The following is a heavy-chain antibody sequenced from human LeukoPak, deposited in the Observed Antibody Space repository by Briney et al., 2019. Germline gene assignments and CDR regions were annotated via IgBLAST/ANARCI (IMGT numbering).Heavy chain of an antibody. CDR1: GFTFSDYY. V-gene: IGHV3-11*01. CDR2: ISSSGSAI. D-gene: IGHD2-8*01. Sequence: GGSLRLSCAASGFTFSDYYMSWIRQAPGKGLEWVSYISSSGSAIYYADSVKGRFTISRDNAKNSLYLQMSSLRVEDTAVYYCARGKWGYWYFDLWGRGTLVTVSS. CDR3: ARGKWGYWYFDL. J-gene: IGHJ2*01.